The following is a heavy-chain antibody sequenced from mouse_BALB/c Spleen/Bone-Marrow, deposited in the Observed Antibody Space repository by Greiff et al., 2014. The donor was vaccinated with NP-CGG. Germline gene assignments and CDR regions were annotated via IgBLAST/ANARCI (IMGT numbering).Heavy chain of an antibody. CDR1: GYTFTSYY. CDR3: TTSRGYNWFAY. J-gene: IGHJ3*01. CDR2: INPSNGGA. D-gene: IGHD2-2*01. Sequence: VKLVESGAELVKPGASVKLSCKASGYTFTSYYMYWVKQRPGQGLEWIGEINPSNGGADFNEKFKIKATLTVDKSSSTAYMQLSSLTSEDSAVYYCTTSRGYNWFAYWGQGTLVTLSA. V-gene: IGHV1S81*02.